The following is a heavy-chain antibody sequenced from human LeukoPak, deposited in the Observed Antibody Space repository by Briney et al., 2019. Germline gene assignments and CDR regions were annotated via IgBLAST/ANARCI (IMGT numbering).Heavy chain of an antibody. CDR2: ISSSSSTI. CDR3: ARSCGGDCYQMDYYYYTDV. CDR1: GFTFSSYS. J-gene: IGHJ6*03. Sequence: GGSLRLSCAASGFTFSSYSMNWVRQAPGKGLEWVSYISSSSSTIYYADSVKGRFTISRDNAKNSLYLQMNSLRAEDTAVYYCARSCGGDCYQMDYYYYTDVWGKGTTVTVSS. V-gene: IGHV3-48*01. D-gene: IGHD2-21*02.